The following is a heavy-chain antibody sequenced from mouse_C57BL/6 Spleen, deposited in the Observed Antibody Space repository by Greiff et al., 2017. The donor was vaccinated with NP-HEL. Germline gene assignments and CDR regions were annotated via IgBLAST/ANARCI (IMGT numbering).Heavy chain of an antibody. CDR1: GFNIKDDY. J-gene: IGHJ3*01. CDR3: TPFPIAY. Sequence: EVKLQQSGAELVRPGASVKLSCTASGFNIKDDYMHWVKQRPEQGLEWIGWIDPENGDTEYASKFQGKATITADTSSNTAYLQLSSLTSEDTAVYYCTPFPIAYWGQGTLVTVSA. V-gene: IGHV14-4*01. CDR2: IDPENGDT.